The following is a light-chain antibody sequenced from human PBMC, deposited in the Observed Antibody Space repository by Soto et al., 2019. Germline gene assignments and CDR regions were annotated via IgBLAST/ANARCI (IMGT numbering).Light chain of an antibody. CDR3: KSYRTGRTLV. J-gene: IGLJ3*02. Sequence: QSVLTQPASVSGSPGQSITISCTGTSSDVGAYNYVSWYQQHPGKAPKLMIFEVSHRPSGVSYRFSGSNSGNTASLTISGLQSEDEADYYFKSYRTGRTLVFGGGTKLTVL. CDR2: EVS. V-gene: IGLV2-14*01. CDR1: SSDVGAYNY.